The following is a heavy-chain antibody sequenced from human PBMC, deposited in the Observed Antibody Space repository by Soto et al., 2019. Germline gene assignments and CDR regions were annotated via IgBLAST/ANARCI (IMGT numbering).Heavy chain of an antibody. D-gene: IGHD4-17*01. CDR3: VRVYGEIDY. Sequence: QVQLVQSGAEVKKPGASVKVSCKASGYTFTNYDINWVRQATGQGLEWMGWMNPKSGNTGYAQQFQGRVTMTRSTSISTAYMELISLRSEDTAIYYCVRVYGEIDYWGQGTLVTVSS. CDR1: GYTFTNYD. CDR2: MNPKSGNT. J-gene: IGHJ4*02. V-gene: IGHV1-8*01.